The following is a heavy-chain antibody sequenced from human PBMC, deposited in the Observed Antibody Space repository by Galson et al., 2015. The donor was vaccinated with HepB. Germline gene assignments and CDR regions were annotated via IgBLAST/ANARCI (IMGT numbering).Heavy chain of an antibody. Sequence: SLRLSCAASGFTVSSNYMSWVRQAPGKGLEWVSVIYSGGSTYYADSVKGRFTISRDNSKNTLYLQMNSLRAEDTAVYYCARASPGGSYYDYWGQGTLVTVSS. CDR1: GFTVSSNY. CDR3: ARASPGGSYYDY. J-gene: IGHJ4*02. D-gene: IGHD1-26*01. CDR2: IYSGGST. V-gene: IGHV3-53*01.